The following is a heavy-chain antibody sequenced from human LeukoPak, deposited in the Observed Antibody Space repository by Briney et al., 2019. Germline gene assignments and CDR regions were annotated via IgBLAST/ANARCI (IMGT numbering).Heavy chain of an antibody. CDR3: ARVGAPDAFDI. J-gene: IGHJ3*02. CDR1: GFTFSSYA. CDR2: ISYDGSNK. V-gene: IGHV3-30*04. Sequence: PGGSLRLSCAASGFTFSSYAMHWVRQAPGKGLEWVAVISYDGSNKYYADSVKGRFTISRDNSKNTLYLQMNSLRAEDTAVYYCARVGAPDAFDIWGQGTMVTVSS.